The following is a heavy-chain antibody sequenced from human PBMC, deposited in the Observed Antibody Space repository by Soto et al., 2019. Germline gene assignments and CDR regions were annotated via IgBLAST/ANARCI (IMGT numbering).Heavy chain of an antibody. CDR2: ISYDENTK. CDR3: AKGVLAAGQGWFGP. D-gene: IGHD6-25*01. V-gene: IGHV3-30*18. CDR1: GFTFSTYG. Sequence: PGGSLRLSCEASGFTFSTYGMHWVRQAPGKGLEWVAIISYDENTKYYADSLKGRFTISRDNSKNTLYLDINNVTPEDTAVYYCAKGVLAAGQGWFGPWGQGTLVTVSS. J-gene: IGHJ5*02.